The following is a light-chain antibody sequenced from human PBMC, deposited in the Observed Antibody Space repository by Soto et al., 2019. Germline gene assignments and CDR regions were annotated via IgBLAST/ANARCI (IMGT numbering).Light chain of an antibody. Sequence: IQLTQTPSSLSASVGDRVTITCRASQGISSFLAWYQQKPGKAPKLLIYAASSSQSGVPSRFSGSGFGTDFTLTITSLQPEDFATYYCQQSYSTPGLTFGGGTKVEIK. J-gene: IGKJ4*01. CDR1: QGISSF. V-gene: IGKV1-9*01. CDR3: QQSYSTPGLT. CDR2: AAS.